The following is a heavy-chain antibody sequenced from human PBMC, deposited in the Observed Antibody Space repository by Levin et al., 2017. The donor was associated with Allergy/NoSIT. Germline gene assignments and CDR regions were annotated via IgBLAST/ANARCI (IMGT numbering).Heavy chain of an antibody. J-gene: IGHJ3*02. CDR3: ARAYYDSSGHYPSGHDAFDS. CDR2: IDWDDDK. Sequence: SGPTLVKPTQTLTLTCTFSGFSLRTRGMRVSWIRQPPGKALEWLARIDWDDDKFYSTSLRTRLTISKDTSMNQVVLTMTNLDPVDTATYYCARAYYDSSGHYPSGHDAFDSWGQGTMVTVSS. D-gene: IGHD3-22*01. V-gene: IGHV2-70*04. CDR1: GFSLRTRGMR.